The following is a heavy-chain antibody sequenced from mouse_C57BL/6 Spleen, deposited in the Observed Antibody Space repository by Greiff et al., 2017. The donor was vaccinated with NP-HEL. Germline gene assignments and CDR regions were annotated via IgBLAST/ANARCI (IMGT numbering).Heavy chain of an antibody. J-gene: IGHJ2*01. Sequence: EVHLVESGGGLVQPGGSLKLSCAASGFTFSDYYMYWVRQTPEKRLEWVAYISNGGGSTYYPDTVKGRFTISRDNAKNTLYLQMSRLKSEDTAMYYCARQGDYGNDYWGQGTTLTVSS. CDR3: ARQGDYGNDY. CDR1: GFTFSDYY. V-gene: IGHV5-12*01. D-gene: IGHD2-1*01. CDR2: ISNGGGST.